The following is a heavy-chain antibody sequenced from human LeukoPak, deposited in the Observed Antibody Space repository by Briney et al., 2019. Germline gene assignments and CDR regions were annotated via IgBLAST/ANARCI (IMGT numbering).Heavy chain of an antibody. V-gene: IGHV4-39*01. Sequence: SETLSLTCTVSGDSVTSTNYYWGWIRQPPGKGLEWIGRIYSSGNTYYNPSLKRRVTMSVDTSMNQFSLRLSSVTAADTAVYYCAQHNRDPHYLDYWGQGALVTVSS. CDR2: IYSSGNT. D-gene: IGHD5-24*01. CDR3: AQHNRDPHYLDY. J-gene: IGHJ4*02. CDR1: GDSVTSTNYY.